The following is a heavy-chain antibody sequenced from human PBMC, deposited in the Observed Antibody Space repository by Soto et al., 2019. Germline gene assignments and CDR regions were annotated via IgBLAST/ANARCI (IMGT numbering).Heavy chain of an antibody. Sequence: SETLSLTCSVSGAAITTFFWNWIRQPPGKGLEWIGRVSYNWDTDYNPSLKNRVTISLDTSKKQFSLKLSPVTAADTAVYYCARDRGGYFESSGTYDSWGQGTLVTVSS. V-gene: IGHV4-59*01. CDR3: ARDRGGYFESSGTYDS. J-gene: IGHJ4*02. D-gene: IGHD3-22*01. CDR1: GAAITTFF. CDR2: VSYNWDT.